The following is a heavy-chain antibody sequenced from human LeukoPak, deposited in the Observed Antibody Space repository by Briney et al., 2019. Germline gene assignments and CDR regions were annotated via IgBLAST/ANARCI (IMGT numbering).Heavy chain of an antibody. J-gene: IGHJ3*02. CDR3: AKEYSSSWHYAFDI. Sequence: PGGSLRLSCAASGFTFSSYSMSWVRQAPGKGLEWVSSISSSSSYIYYADSVKGRFTISRDNSKNTLYLQMNSLRAEDTAVYYCAKEYSSSWHYAFDIWGQGTMVTVSS. CDR1: GFTFSSYS. V-gene: IGHV3-21*01. D-gene: IGHD6-13*01. CDR2: ISSSSSYI.